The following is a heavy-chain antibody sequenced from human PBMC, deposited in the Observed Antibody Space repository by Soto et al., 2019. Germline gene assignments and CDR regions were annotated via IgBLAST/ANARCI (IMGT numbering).Heavy chain of an antibody. CDR1: VGSFSGYY. J-gene: IGHJ5*02. CDR2: INHSGST. D-gene: IGHD6-6*01. Sequence: PSETLSLTCAVYVGSFSGYYWSLIRQPPGKGLGWIGEINHSGSTNYNPSLKSRVTISVDTSKNHFSLKLSSVTAADTAGYYSARAAARRRDADSGWFEPWGQGTMVTVSS. V-gene: IGHV4-34*01. CDR3: ARAAARRRDADSGWFEP.